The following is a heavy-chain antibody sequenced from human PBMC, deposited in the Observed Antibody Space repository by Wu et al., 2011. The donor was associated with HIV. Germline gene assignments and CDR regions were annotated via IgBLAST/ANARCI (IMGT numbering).Heavy chain of an antibody. CDR2: IIPIFGTA. CDR1: GGTFSSYA. V-gene: IGHV1-69*14. CDR3: AREYMVRGTYYFYYMDV. Sequence: QVQLVQSGAEVKKPGSSVKVSCKASGGTFSSYAISWVRQAPGQGLEWMGGIIPIFGTANYAQKFQGRVTITADKSTSTAYMELSSLRSEDTAMYYCAREYMVRGTYYFYYMDVWGKGTTVTVSS. D-gene: IGHD3-10*01. J-gene: IGHJ6*03.